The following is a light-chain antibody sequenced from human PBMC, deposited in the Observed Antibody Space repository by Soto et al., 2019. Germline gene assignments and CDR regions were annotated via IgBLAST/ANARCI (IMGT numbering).Light chain of an antibody. CDR3: QQRSNWQFT. J-gene: IGKJ3*01. CDR2: DAS. CDR1: QSVSSY. V-gene: IGKV3-11*01. Sequence: EIVLTQSPATLSLSPGERATLSCRASQSVSSYLAWYQQKPGQAPRLLIYDASNRAPGIPARFSGSGSGTDFTLTISILEPEYFAVYYCQQRSNWQFTFGPGTKVDIK.